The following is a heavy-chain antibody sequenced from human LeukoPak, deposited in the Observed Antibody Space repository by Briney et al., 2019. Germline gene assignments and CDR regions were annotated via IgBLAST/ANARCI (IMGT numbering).Heavy chain of an antibody. CDR3: ARDPSEPQTYYDFWKDYYYYGMDV. CDR1: GFTFSSYS. J-gene: IGHJ6*02. V-gene: IGHV3-48*02. CDR2: ISSSSTI. D-gene: IGHD3-3*01. Sequence: PGGSLRLSCAASGFTFSSYSMYWVRQAPGKGLEWVSYISSSSTIYYADSVKGRFTISRDNAKNSLYLQMNSLRDEDTAVYYCARDPSEPQTYYDFWKDYYYYGMDVWGQGTTVTVSS.